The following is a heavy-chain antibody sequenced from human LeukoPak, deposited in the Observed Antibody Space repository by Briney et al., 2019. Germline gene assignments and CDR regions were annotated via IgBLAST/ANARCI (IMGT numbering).Heavy chain of an antibody. CDR1: GFTFSSYG. J-gene: IGHJ3*02. CDR2: MSYDGSNK. Sequence: GGSLRLSCAASGFTFSSYGMHWVRQAPGKGLEWVAFMSYDGSNKYYADSVKGRFTISRDNSKNTLYLQMNSLRVEDTAVYYCAKKKWSYGGNHGDAFDIWGQGTMVTVSS. CDR3: AKKKWSYGGNHGDAFDI. D-gene: IGHD2-15*01. V-gene: IGHV3-30*18.